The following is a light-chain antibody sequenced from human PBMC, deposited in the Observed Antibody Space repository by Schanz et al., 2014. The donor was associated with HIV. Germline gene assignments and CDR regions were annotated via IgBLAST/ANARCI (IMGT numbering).Light chain of an antibody. CDR3: SSYTSGSTYV. CDR2: DVS. J-gene: IGLJ1*01. CDR1: SSDVGGYNY. Sequence: QSVLTQPASVSGSPGQSITISCTGTSSDVGGYNYVSWYQQHPGKAPKLMIYDVSNRPSGVPDRFSGSKSGNTASLTVSGLQTEDEADYYCSSYTSGSTYVFGTGTKLTVL. V-gene: IGLV2-14*01.